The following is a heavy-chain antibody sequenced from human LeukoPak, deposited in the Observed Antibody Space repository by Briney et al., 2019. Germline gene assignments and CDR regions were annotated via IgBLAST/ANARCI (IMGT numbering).Heavy chain of an antibody. D-gene: IGHD6-13*01. CDR2: INPNSGGT. CDR1: GYTFTDYY. Sequence: ASVKVSCKASGYTFTDYYMHWVRQAPGQGLEWMGWINPNSGGTNYAQKFQGRVTVTRDTSISTAFMDLSSLRSDDAAVFYCARGPPRGTAAGPDFWGQGTLVTVSS. CDR3: ARGPPRGTAAGPDF. J-gene: IGHJ4*02. V-gene: IGHV1-2*02.